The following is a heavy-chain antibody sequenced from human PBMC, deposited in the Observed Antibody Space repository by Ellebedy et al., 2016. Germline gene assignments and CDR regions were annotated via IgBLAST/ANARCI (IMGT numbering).Heavy chain of an antibody. V-gene: IGHV1-3*01. D-gene: IGHD4-17*01. Sequence: ASVKVSCKASGYTFTTYAMHWVRQAPGQGLEWMGWINAGNGNTKYSQKFQGRVSINRDTSASTAYMELNSLRSEDTAVYYCARDHFGDPHFDYWGQGTLVTVSS. CDR1: GYTFTTYA. CDR2: INAGNGNT. CDR3: ARDHFGDPHFDY. J-gene: IGHJ4*02.